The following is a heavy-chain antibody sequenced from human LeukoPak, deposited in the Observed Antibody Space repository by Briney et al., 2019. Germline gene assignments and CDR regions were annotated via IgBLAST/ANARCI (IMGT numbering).Heavy chain of an antibody. V-gene: IGHV4-59*01. J-gene: IGHJ5*02. D-gene: IGHD2-21*01. CDR1: GGSISSYY. Sequence: SETLSLTCTVSGGSISSYYWSWIRQPPGKGLEWIGYIYYSGSTNYNPSLKSRVTISVDTSKNQFSLKLSSVTAADTAVYYCARHAVVLDIDTYNWFDPWGQGTLVTVSS. CDR2: IYYSGST. CDR3: ARHAVVLDIDTYNWFDP.